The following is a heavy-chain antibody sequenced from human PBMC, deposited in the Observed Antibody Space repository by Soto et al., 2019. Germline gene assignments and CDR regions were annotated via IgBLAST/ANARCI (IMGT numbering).Heavy chain of an antibody. CDR2: IWYDGSNK. D-gene: IGHD1-1*01. V-gene: IGHV3-33*06. CDR3: AKDKPGTTSFDD. Sequence: QVQLVESGGGVVQPGRSLRLSCAASRFTLSSFGMHWVRQAPGKGLEWVAVIWYDGSNKYYADSVKGRFTISRDTSKSTLYLQMNTLRAEDTALYYCAKDKPGTTSFDDWGQGTLVIVSS. J-gene: IGHJ4*02. CDR1: RFTLSSFG.